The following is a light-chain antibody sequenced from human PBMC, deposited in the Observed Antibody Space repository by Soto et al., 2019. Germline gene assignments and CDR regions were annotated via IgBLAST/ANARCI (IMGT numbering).Light chain of an antibody. J-gene: IGKJ5*01. CDR3: QQSYSTLLT. CDR2: AAS. V-gene: IGKV1-39*01. CDR1: QSISSY. Sequence: IQMTQSPSSLSASVGYRVAITCRASQSISSYLNWYQQKPGKAPKLLIYAASSLQSGVPSRFSGSLYGTDFNLTISSLQTEDFATYYCQQSYSTLLTFGGGTRLEIK.